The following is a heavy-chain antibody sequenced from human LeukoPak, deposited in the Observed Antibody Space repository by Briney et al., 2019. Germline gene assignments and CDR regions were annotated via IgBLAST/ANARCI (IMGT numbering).Heavy chain of an antibody. V-gene: IGHV3-30*02. CDR3: AKGPTPSTVYFDY. J-gene: IGHJ4*02. CDR2: IRYDGSNK. Sequence: PGGSLRLSCAASGFTFSSYGMHWVRQAPAKGLEWVAFIRYDGSNKYYADSVKGRFTISRDNSKNTLYLQMDSLRDDDTAEYYCAKGPTPSTVYFDYWGQGTLVTVSS. D-gene: IGHD4-17*01. CDR1: GFTFSSYG.